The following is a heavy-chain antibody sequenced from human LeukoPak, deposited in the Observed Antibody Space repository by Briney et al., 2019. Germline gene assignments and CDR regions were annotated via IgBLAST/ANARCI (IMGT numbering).Heavy chain of an antibody. V-gene: IGHV1-69*10. CDR3: ARGHCSGGSCYRAPQRPNWFDP. Sequence: SVKVSCKASGGTFSSYAISWVRQATGQGLEWMGGIIPIFGIANYAQKFQGRVTITADKSTSTAYMELSSLRSEDTAVYYCARGHCSGGSCYRAPQRPNWFDPWGQGTLVTVSS. D-gene: IGHD2-15*01. CDR2: IIPIFGIA. J-gene: IGHJ5*02. CDR1: GGTFSSYA.